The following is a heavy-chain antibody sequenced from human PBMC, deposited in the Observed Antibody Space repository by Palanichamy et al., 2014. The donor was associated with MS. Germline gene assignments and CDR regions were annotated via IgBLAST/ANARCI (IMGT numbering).Heavy chain of an antibody. J-gene: IGHJ4*02. D-gene: IGHD3-22*01. V-gene: IGHV4-30-4*01. Sequence: QVQLQESGPRTGEAFTDPVPHPALSLVAPSAVVITTGVGSASPHGKGLEWIGYIYYSGSTYYNPSLKSRVTISVDTSKNQFSLKLSSVTAADTAVYHCARAGEFYYDSSGYYLDYWGQGTLVTVSS. CDR2: IYYSGST. CDR3: ARAGEFYYDSSGYYLDY. CDR1: VAPSAVVITT.